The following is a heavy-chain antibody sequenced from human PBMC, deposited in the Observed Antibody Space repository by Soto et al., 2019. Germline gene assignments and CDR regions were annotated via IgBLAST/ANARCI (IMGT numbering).Heavy chain of an antibody. V-gene: IGHV1-18*01. D-gene: IGHD3-16*01. CDR2: ISAYNGNT. Sequence: ASVKVSCKASGYAFTSYGISWVRQAPGKGLEWMGWISAYNGNTNYARKFQGRVTITADESTSTAYMELSSLRSEVTAVYYCARFGDFLHQIAFWVQGTLVTVSS. CDR1: GYAFTSYG. CDR3: ARFGDFLHQIAF. J-gene: IGHJ4*02.